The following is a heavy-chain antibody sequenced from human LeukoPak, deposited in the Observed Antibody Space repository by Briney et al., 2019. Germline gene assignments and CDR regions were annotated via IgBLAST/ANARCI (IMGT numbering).Heavy chain of an antibody. V-gene: IGHV1-2*02. J-gene: IGHJ5*01. Sequence: ASVTVSCKPSGYTFTGYYMHWVRQAPGQGLEWMGWINPNSGDTNYAQKFQGRVTFTRDTSISTVYMELSSLRSDDTAVYFCARELVAGGILNWIDSWGQGTLVTVSS. D-gene: IGHD6-13*01. CDR3: ARELVAGGILNWIDS. CDR1: GYTFTGYY. CDR2: INPNSGDT.